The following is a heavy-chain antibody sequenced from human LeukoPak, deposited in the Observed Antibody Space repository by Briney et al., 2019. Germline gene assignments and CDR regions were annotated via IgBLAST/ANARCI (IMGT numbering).Heavy chain of an antibody. CDR2: IYGGDST. V-gene: IGHV3-53*01. CDR1: GFTVSSNY. CDR3: ASESPLYYDGNSGF. Sequence: GGSLRLSCAVSGFTVSSNYMSWVRQAPGKGLEWVSGIYGGDSTNYADSVKGRFTISRDNSKNTLYLQMNSLRAEDTAVYYCASESPLYYDGNSGFWGQGALVTVSS. D-gene: IGHD4-23*01. J-gene: IGHJ4*02.